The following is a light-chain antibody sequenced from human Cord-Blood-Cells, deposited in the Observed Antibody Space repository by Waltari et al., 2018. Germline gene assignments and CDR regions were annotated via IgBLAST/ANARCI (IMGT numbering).Light chain of an antibody. J-gene: IGLJ3*02. Sequence: QSALTQPASVSGSPGQSITISCTGTSSDVGGYNYVSWYQQHPGKAPKLMISVVSNRPSCVSNRFAGSESGNTASLTLSGLQAEDEADYYCSSYTSSSTGVFGGGTKLTVL. CDR2: VVS. CDR3: SSYTSSSTGV. V-gene: IGLV2-14*03. CDR1: SSDVGGYNY.